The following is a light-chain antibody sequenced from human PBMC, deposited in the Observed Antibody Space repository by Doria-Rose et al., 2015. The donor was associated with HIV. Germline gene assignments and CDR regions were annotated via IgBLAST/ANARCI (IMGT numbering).Light chain of an antibody. CDR1: QGISRY. CDR2: GAS. Sequence: DIRMTKSPSFLSASVGVRVTITCRASQGISRYLAWYQQKPGKAPTLLIFGASTLQSGVPSRLSGSGSGTEFTLTISSLQPEDFATYYCQQFDSFPRTFGQGTKVELK. J-gene: IGKJ1*01. V-gene: IGKV1-9*01. CDR3: QQFDSFPRT.